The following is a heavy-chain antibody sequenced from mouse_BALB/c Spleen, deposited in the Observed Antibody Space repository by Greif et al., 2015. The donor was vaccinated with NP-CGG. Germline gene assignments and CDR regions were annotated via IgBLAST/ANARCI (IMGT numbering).Heavy chain of an antibody. Sequence: EVQLVESGGDLVKPGGSLKLSCAASGFTFSSYGMSWVRQTPDKRLEWVATISSGGSYTYYPDSVKGRFTISRDNAKNTLYLQRSSLKSEDTAMYYCARHQPGGYDRAWFAYWGQGTLVTVSA. D-gene: IGHD2-2*01. CDR1: GFTFSSYG. CDR2: ISSGGSYT. CDR3: ARHQPGGYDRAWFAY. J-gene: IGHJ3*01. V-gene: IGHV5-6*01.